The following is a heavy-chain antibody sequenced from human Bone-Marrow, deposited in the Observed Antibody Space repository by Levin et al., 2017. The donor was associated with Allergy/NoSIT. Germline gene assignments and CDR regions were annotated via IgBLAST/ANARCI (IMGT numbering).Heavy chain of an antibody. CDR3: ARGQQLVTEPFQH. D-gene: IGHD6-13*01. Sequence: GGSLRLSCAASGFTFSSYAMHWVRQAPGKGLEWVAVISYDGSNKYYADSVKGRFTISRDNSKNTLYLQMNSLRAEDTAVYYCARGQQLVTEPFQHWGQGTLVTVSS. CDR2: ISYDGSNK. J-gene: IGHJ1*01. V-gene: IGHV3-30-3*01. CDR1: GFTFSSYA.